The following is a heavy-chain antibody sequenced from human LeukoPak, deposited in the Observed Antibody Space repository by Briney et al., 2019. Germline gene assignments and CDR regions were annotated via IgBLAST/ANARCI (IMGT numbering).Heavy chain of an antibody. Sequence: GASVRLSCTASGYTFTSYGITWVRQAPGPGLEWRGWISAYNGNTNYAQKLQGRVTMTTDTSTSTAYMELRSLRSDDTAVYYCARDQHGVTTRWFDPWGQGTLVTVSS. D-gene: IGHD4-17*01. V-gene: IGHV1-18*04. CDR1: GYTFTSYG. J-gene: IGHJ5*02. CDR3: ARDQHGVTTRWFDP. CDR2: ISAYNGNT.